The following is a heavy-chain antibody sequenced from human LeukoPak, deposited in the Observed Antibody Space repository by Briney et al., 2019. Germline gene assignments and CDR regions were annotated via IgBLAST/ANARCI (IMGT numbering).Heavy chain of an antibody. CDR3: ARDFPLPDTGYSSGCDY. J-gene: IGHJ4*02. V-gene: IGHV1-18*01. CDR2: ISAYNGNT. CDR1: GYTFTSYG. Sequence: ASVKVSCKASGYTFTSYGISWVRQAPGQGLEWMGWISAYNGNTNYAQKLQGRVTMTTDTSTSTAYMELRSLRSDDTAVYYCARDFPLPDTGYSSGCDYWGQGTLVTVSS. D-gene: IGHD6-19*01.